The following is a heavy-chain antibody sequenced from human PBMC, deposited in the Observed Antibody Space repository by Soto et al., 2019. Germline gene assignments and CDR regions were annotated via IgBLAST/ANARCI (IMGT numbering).Heavy chain of an antibody. V-gene: IGHV4-31*02. CDR2: IYLSGNT. CDR1: GASISSGGYY. D-gene: IGHD3-16*02. J-gene: IGHJ4*02. CDR3: ASGNAWAVILAS. Sequence: TLYLTCTVSGASISSGGYYWNWIRQLPGKGGEWIGYIYLSGNTYYNPSLESRVTISLDTSQNQFSLKLTSVIVADTAMYYCASGNAWAVILASWGQGTLVTVSS.